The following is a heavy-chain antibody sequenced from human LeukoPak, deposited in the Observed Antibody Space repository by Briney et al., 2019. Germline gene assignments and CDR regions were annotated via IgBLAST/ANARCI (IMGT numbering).Heavy chain of an antibody. Sequence: KSSETLSRNCSVSGDSINSGHSYWGWIRQSPSKGLEWLGSIYYIGSPYYNPSLNSGRVTISVDTSKNQFSLKLASVTAEDTAVYYCARVTITKRAMDVWGQGTTVTVSS. V-gene: IGHV4-39*01. CDR2: IYYIGSP. J-gene: IGHJ6*02. CDR3: ARVTITKRAMDV. D-gene: IGHD5-24*01. CDR1: GDSINSGHSY.